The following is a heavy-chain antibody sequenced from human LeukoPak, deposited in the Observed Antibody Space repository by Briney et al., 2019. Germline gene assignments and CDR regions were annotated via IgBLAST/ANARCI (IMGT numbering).Heavy chain of an antibody. CDR3: ARQGYSFYNWFDP. CDR2: IYYGGNT. V-gene: IGHV4-39*01. D-gene: IGHD1-26*01. CDR1: GGSIRSSYYY. J-gene: IGHJ5*02. Sequence: SETLSLTCTVSGGSIRSSYYYWGWIRQPPGKGLEWIGSIYYGGNTYYNPSLKSRGTISADTSKNQFSLKLSSVTAADTAVYYCARQGYSFYNWFDPWGQGTLVTVSS.